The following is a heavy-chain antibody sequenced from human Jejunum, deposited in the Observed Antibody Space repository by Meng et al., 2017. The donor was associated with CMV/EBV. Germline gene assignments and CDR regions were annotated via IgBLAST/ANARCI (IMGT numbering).Heavy chain of an antibody. D-gene: IGHD3-10*01. Sequence: SGGTFSSAALNWVRQAPGQGLEWMGGIIPILDIGNYAQKFQGRVTMTADKFTGTAYMELSSLRSDDTAVYYCASDYYGSGTPPHSWGQGTLVTVSS. CDR1: GGTFSSAA. J-gene: IGHJ4*02. CDR3: ASDYYGSGTPPHS. CDR2: IIPILDIG. V-gene: IGHV1-69*10.